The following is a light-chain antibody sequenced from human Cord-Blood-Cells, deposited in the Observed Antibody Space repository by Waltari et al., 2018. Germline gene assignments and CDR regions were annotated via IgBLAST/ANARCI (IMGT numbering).Light chain of an antibody. CDR1: SSDVGGFNY. CDR3: SSYTSSSTYD. J-gene: IGLJ1*01. Sequence: QSALTQPASVSGSPGQSSHIPCTGNSSDVGGFNYVSWYQQHPGKAPILMIYDVSNRPPGVSNRFSGSKSGNTASLTISGLQAEDEADYYCSSYTSSSTYDFGTGTKVTVL. CDR2: DVS. V-gene: IGLV2-14*03.